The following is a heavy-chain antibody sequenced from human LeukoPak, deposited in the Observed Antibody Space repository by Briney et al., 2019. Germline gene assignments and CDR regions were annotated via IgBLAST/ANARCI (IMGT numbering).Heavy chain of an antibody. CDR1: GYIFTSYG. J-gene: IGHJ4*02. Sequence: ASVKVSCKASGYIFTSYGISWVRQAPGQGLEWMGWISAYNGNTNYAQKLQGRVTMTTDTSTSTAYMELRSLRSDDTAVYYCARDHLVQLWSQGPPFCDYWGQGTLVTVSS. D-gene: IGHD5-18*01. CDR2: ISAYNGNT. CDR3: ARDHLVQLWSQGPPFCDY. V-gene: IGHV1-18*01.